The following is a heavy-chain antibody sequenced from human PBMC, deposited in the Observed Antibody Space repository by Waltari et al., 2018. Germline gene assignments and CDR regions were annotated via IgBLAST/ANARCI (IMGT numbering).Heavy chain of an antibody. D-gene: IGHD4-17*01. J-gene: IGHJ4*02. V-gene: IGHV1-69*13. CDR2: XXXXFGTA. CDR3: AXXVGDYXXXXY. CDR1: GGTFSSDA. Sequence: XXXVQSGAXXXKPGSSVKVSCKASGGTFSSDAISWVRQAPGQGLGGMGRXXXXFGTANYAXXFXGXXTITAXKSTSTAYMELSSLRSEXXAVYYCAXXVGDYXXXXYWGQGTXXXXSX.